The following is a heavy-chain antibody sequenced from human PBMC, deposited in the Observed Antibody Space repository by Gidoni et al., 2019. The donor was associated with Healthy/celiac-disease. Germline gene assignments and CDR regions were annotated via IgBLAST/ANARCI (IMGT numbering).Heavy chain of an antibody. D-gene: IGHD2-15*01. Sequence: QVQLVESGGGVVQPGRSLRLSCAAAGFTFSSYGMHWVRQAPGKGLEWVAVISYDGSNKYYADSVKGRFTISRDNSKNTLYLQMNSLRAEDTAVYYCAKPTTVVTAPDAFDIWGQGTMVTVSS. CDR1: GFTFSSYG. J-gene: IGHJ3*02. CDR3: AKPTTVVTAPDAFDI. V-gene: IGHV3-30*18. CDR2: ISYDGSNK.